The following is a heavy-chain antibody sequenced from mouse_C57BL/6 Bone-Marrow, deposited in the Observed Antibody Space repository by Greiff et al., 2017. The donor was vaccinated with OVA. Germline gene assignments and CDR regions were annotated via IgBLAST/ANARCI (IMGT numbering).Heavy chain of an antibody. Sequence: VKLMESGAELARPGASVKLSCKASGYTFTSYGISWVKQRTGQGLEWIGEIYPRSGNTYYNEKFKGKATLTADKSSSTAYMELRSLTSEDSAVYFCARRGDYDAYWGQGTLVTVSA. V-gene: IGHV1-81*01. D-gene: IGHD2-4*01. CDR1: GYTFTSYG. CDR3: ARRGDYDAY. J-gene: IGHJ3*01. CDR2: IYPRSGNT.